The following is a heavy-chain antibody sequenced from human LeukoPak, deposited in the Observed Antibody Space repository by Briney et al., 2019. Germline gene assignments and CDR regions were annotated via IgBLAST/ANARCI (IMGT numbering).Heavy chain of an antibody. Sequence: ASVKVSCKASGYTFTDFYMHWLRQAPGQGFEWMGWINPNSGGTNYAQKFQGRVTMTRDTSIRTAYMELSRLRSDDTAVYFCASGAERGTGVVYFDSWGQGALVTVSS. D-gene: IGHD7-27*01. CDR1: GYTFTDFY. CDR3: ASGAERGTGVVYFDS. V-gene: IGHV1-2*02. J-gene: IGHJ4*02. CDR2: INPNSGGT.